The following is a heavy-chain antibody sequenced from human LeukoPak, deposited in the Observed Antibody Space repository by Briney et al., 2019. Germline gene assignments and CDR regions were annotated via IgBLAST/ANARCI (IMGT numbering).Heavy chain of an antibody. D-gene: IGHD5-24*01. J-gene: IGHJ2*01. V-gene: IGHV1-18*01. Sequence: ASVKVSCKASGYTFSNYGISWVRQAPGQGLEWMGWISPYNGNTDYAQKLQGRVTMTTDTSTTTGYMELRSLRSDDTAVYYCARGWLQPYWYFDLWGGGNVVTVSS. CDR3: ARGWLQPYWYFDL. CDR1: GYTFSNYG. CDR2: ISPYNGNT.